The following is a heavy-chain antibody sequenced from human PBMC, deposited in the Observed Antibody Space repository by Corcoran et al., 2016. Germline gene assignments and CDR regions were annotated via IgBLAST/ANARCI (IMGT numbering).Heavy chain of an antibody. CDR2: ITGDGSDT. J-gene: IGHJ3*01. V-gene: IGHV3-74*03. CDR3: ARGGGWSSGRFRAFGF. Sequence: EVQLVESGGGLVQPGGSLRLSCAASGFAFSTYWMHWVRQVPGKGLMWVSRITGDGSDTTYADSVKGRFTIARDNAENPLYLQMDSLRAEDTDVYYCARGGGWSSGRFRAFGFWGQGTMVTVSS. CDR1: GFAFSTYW. D-gene: IGHD6-25*01.